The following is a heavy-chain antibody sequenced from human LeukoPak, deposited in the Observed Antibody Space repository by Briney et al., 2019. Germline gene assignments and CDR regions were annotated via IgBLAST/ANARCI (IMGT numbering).Heavy chain of an antibody. D-gene: IGHD4-17*01. CDR3: ARPLRLAYGDYDEADAFVI. CDR1: GFTLSSHG. CDR2: ISYDGSNK. Sequence: GGALRLFCADSGFTLSSHGLHWLRQAPGKGLEGAAVISYDGSNKYYAYSVKGRFTSSRDTSKTSQYLQMNRLTAEDTAVYYCARPLRLAYGDYDEADAFVIYGQGAMVTASS. J-gene: IGHJ3*02. V-gene: IGHV3-30*03.